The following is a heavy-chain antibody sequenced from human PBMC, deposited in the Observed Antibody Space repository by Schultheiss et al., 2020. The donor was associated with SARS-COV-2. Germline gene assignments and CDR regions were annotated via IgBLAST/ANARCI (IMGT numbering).Heavy chain of an antibody. CDR2: ISGSGGST. D-gene: IGHD1-1*01. Sequence: GGSLRLSCAASGFTFSSYSMNWVRQAPGKGLEWVSAISGSGGSTYYADSVKGRFTISRDNSKNTLYLQMNSLRAEDTAVYYCARAKLEPTYYYYYMDVWGKGTTVTVSS. J-gene: IGHJ6*03. CDR3: ARAKLEPTYYYYYMDV. V-gene: IGHV3-23*01. CDR1: GFTFSSYS.